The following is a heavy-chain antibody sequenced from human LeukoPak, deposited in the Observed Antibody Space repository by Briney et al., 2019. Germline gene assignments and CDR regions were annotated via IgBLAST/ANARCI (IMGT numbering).Heavy chain of an antibody. J-gene: IGHJ4*02. CDR2: IGRGGTT. CDR1: GFTFSSYA. V-gene: IGHV3-23*01. CDR3: ARGPYGDYDY. Sequence: PGGSLRLSCAGSGFTFSSYAMSWIRQAPEKGLEWVSAIGRGGTTYYPDSVKGRFTISRDNSKNTLFLQMNSLRADDTAVYFCARGPYGDYDYGGQGTLVTVSS. D-gene: IGHD4-17*01.